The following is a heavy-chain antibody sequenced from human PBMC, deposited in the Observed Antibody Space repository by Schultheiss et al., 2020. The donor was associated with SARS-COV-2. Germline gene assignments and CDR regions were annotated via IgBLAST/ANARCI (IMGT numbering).Heavy chain of an antibody. J-gene: IGHJ4*02. CDR2: IYYSGST. CDR3: ASHAYCGGDCYSGFFDY. V-gene: IGHV4-31*03. Sequence: LRLSCTVSGGSISSGGYYWSWIRQHPGKGLEWIGYIYYSGSTYYNPSLKSRVTISVDTSKNQFSLKLSSVTAADTAVYYCASHAYCGGDCYSGFFDYWGQGTLVTVSS. CDR1: GGSISSGGYY. D-gene: IGHD2-21*02.